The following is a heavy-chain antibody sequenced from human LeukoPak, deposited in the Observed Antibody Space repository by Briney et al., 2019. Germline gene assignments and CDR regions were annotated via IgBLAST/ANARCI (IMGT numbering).Heavy chain of an antibody. CDR3: ASYSGRYPYYFDY. D-gene: IGHD6-19*01. Sequence: NPSETLSLTCTVSGGSISSYYWSWIRQPPGKGLEWIGYIYYSGSTNYNPSLKSRVTISIDTSKNQFSLKLNSVTAADTAVYYCASYSGRYPYYFDYWGQGTLVTVSS. J-gene: IGHJ4*02. CDR1: GGSISSYY. V-gene: IGHV4-59*01. CDR2: IYYSGST.